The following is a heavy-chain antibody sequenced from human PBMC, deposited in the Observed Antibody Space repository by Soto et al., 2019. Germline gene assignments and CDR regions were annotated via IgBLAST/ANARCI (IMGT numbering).Heavy chain of an antibody. V-gene: IGHV1-69*01. CDR2: IIPIFGTA. Sequence: QVQLVQSGAEVKKPGSSVQVSCQASGGTFSSYAISWVRQAPGQGLEWMGGIIPIFGTANYAQKFQGRVTITADESTSTAYMELSSLRSEDTAVYYCARDCGPYGSGCYYFDYWGQGTLVTVSS. D-gene: IGHD3-10*01. J-gene: IGHJ4*02. CDR1: GGTFSSYA. CDR3: ARDCGPYGSGCYYFDY.